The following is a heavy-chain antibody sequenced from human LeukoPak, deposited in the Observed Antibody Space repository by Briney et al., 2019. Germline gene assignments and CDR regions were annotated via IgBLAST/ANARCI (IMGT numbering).Heavy chain of an antibody. V-gene: IGHV3-23*01. CDR1: GFTFSSYV. J-gene: IGHJ4*02. D-gene: IGHD3-22*01. Sequence: GGSLRLSCAASGFTFSSYVMSWVRQAPGKGLEWVSSISNSGGSTYYADSVKGRFTISRDNSKNTLYLQMNSLRAEDTAVYYCASPDYYDSSGYYYWGQGTLVTVSS. CDR2: ISNSGGST. CDR3: ASPDYYDSSGYYY.